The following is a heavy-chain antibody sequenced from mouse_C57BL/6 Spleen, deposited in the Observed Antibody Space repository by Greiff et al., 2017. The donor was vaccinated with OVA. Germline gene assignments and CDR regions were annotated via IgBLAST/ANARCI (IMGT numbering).Heavy chain of an antibody. CDR3: ARYGYGSSYNYAMDY. CDR2: INPSNGGT. CDR1: GYTFTSYW. V-gene: IGHV1-53*01. J-gene: IGHJ4*01. D-gene: IGHD1-1*01. Sequence: VQLQQSGTELVKPGASVKLSCKASGYTFTSYWMHWVKQRPGQGLEWIGNINPSNGGTNYNEKFKSKATLTVDKSSSTAYMQLSSLTSEDSAVYYCARYGYGSSYNYAMDYWGQGTSVTVSS.